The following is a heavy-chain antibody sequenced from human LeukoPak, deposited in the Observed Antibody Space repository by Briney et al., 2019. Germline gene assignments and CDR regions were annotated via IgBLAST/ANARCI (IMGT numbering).Heavy chain of an antibody. J-gene: IGHJ5*02. CDR3: ARHYGP. V-gene: IGHV4-39*01. D-gene: IGHD3-10*01. CDR1: GDTISSPSYF. Sequence: SETLSLTCTVSGDTISSPSYFWDWIRQSPGKGLEWIGSMYYSGSTYYSPSLKSRVTMSIDTAENQFSLKLTSVTAADTAVYYCARHYGPWGQGTLVTVSS. CDR2: MYYSGST.